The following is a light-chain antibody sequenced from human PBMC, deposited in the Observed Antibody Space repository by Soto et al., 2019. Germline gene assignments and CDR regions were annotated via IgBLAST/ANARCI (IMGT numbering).Light chain of an antibody. V-gene: IGLV7-46*01. CDR2: DTT. J-gene: IGLJ1*01. Sequence: QAVVTQEPSLTVSPGGTVTLTCGSSTGAVTNGHYPYWFQQKPGQAPRTLIYDTTNRHSWTPAQFSGSRLGGKAALTLSGAQPEDEAEYYCLLSYNGPYVFGTGTKVTVL. CDR1: TGAVTNGHY. CDR3: LLSYNGPYV.